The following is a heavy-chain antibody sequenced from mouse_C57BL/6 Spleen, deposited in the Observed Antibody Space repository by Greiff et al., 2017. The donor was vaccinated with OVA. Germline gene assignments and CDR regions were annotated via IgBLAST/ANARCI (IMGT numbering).Heavy chain of an antibody. CDR1: GYAFSSYW. V-gene: IGHV1-80*01. D-gene: IGHD1-1*01. Sequence: QVQLKESGAELVKPGASVKISCKASGYAFSSYWMNWVKQRPGKGLEWIGQIYPGDGDTNYNGKFKGKATLTADKSSSTAYMQLSSLTSEDSAVYFCARPTVVAGDWYFDVWGTGTTVTVSS. CDR3: ARPTVVAGDWYFDV. CDR2: IYPGDGDT. J-gene: IGHJ1*03.